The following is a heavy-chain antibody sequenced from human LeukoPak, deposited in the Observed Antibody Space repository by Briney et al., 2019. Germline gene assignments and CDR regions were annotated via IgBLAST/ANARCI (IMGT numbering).Heavy chain of an antibody. J-gene: IGHJ4*02. CDR1: GFTFSSYA. V-gene: IGHV3-30*04. CDR3: AKVSTRRIVVVVAARYFDY. D-gene: IGHD2-15*01. CDR2: ISYDGSNK. Sequence: GGSLRLSCAASGFTFSSYAMHWVRQAPGKGLEWVAVISYDGSNKYYADSVKGRFTISRDNSKNTLYLQMNSLRAEDTAVYYCAKVSTRRIVVVVAARYFDYWGQGTLVTVSS.